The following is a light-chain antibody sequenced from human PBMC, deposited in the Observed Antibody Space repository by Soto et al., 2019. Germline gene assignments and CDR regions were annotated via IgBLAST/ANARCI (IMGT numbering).Light chain of an antibody. Sequence: QSVLTQEASASGTIGQRVTISCSGSRSNIGSDLVYWYQHLPGAAPRLLIHSSNQRPSGVPDRFSASKSGTSASLAISGLRPEDEGDYYCAAWDDIVKSWLFGGGTKVTVL. J-gene: IGLJ3*02. CDR3: AAWDDIVKSWL. CDR2: SSN. V-gene: IGLV1-47*02. CDR1: RSNIGSDL.